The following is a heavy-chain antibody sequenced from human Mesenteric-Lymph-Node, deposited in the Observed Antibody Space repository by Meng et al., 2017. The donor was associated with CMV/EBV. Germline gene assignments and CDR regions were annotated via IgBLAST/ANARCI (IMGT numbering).Heavy chain of an antibody. D-gene: IGHD2-2*01. CDR3: AKDSSVVVPAARDYFDY. CDR2: IYSGGST. V-gene: IGHV3-53*01. Sequence: GGSLRLSCAASGFTVSSNYMSWVRQAPGKGLEWVSVIYSGGSTYYADSVKGRFTISRDNSKNPLYLQMNSLRTEDTAVYYCAKDSSVVVPAARDYFDYWGRGTMVTVSS. CDR1: GFTVSSNY. J-gene: IGHJ4*02.